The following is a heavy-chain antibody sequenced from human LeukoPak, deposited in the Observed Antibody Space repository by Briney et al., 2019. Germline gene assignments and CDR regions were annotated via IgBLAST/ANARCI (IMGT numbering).Heavy chain of an antibody. CDR3: ARGSDFWSGYRLDY. J-gene: IGHJ4*02. CDR2: IYHSGST. Sequence: SQTLSLTCAVSGGSISSGGYSWSWIRQPPGKGLEWIGYIYHSGSTYYNPSLKSRVTISVDRSKNQFSLKLSSVTAAGTAVYYCARGSDFWSGYRLDYWGQGTLVTVSS. V-gene: IGHV4-30-2*01. CDR1: GGSISSGGYS. D-gene: IGHD3-3*01.